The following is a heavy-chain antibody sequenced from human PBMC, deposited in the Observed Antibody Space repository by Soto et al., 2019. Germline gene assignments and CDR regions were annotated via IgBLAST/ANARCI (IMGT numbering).Heavy chain of an antibody. V-gene: IGHV1-2*04. CDR1: GYTFTGYY. CDR3: ARGDYYDSSGYYVDAFDI. Sequence: ASVKVSCKASGYTFTGYYMHWVRQAPGQGLEWMGWINPNSGGTNYAQKFQGWVTMTRDTSISTAYMELSRLRSDDTAGYYCARGDYYDSSGYYVDAFDIWGQGTMVTVSS. CDR2: INPNSGGT. J-gene: IGHJ3*02. D-gene: IGHD3-22*01.